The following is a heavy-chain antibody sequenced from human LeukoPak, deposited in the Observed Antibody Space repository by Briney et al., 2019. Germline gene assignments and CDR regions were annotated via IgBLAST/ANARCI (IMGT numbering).Heavy chain of an antibody. V-gene: IGHV4-59*12. CDR2: IYYSGST. J-gene: IGHJ3*02. CDR1: GGSISSYY. CDR3: ARGGYFGSGVDAFDI. Sequence: SETLSLTCTVSGGSISSYYWSWIRQPPGKGLEWIGYIYYSGSTNYNPSLKSRVTISVDRSKSQFSLKLSSVTAADTAVYYCARGGYFGSGVDAFDIWGQGTLVTVSS. D-gene: IGHD3-10*01.